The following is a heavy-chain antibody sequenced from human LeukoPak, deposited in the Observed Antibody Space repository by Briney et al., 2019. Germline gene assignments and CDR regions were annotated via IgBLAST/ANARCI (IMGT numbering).Heavy chain of an antibody. CDR3: ARVPDTVDAFDI. J-gene: IGHJ3*02. CDR2: IYYSGST. D-gene: IGHD5-18*01. CDR1: GGSISSYY. V-gene: IGHV4-59*01. Sequence: SETLSLTCTVSGGSISSYYWSWIRQPAGKGLEWIGYIYYSGSTNYNPSLKSRVTISVDTSKNQFSLKLSSVTAADTAVYYCARVPDTVDAFDIWGQGTMVTVSS.